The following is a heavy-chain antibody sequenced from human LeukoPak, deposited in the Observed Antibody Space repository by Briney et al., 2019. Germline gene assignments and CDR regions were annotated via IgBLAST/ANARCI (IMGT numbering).Heavy chain of an antibody. D-gene: IGHD3-10*01. CDR1: GFTFSSYA. V-gene: IGHV3-23*01. Sequence: GGSLRLSCAASGFTFSSYAMSWVRQAPGKGLEWVSAISGSGGSTFYADSVKGRFTISRDNSKNTLYLQMNSLRAEDTAVYYCAKVSSNYCGSGSYQTLDFWGQGTLVTVSS. J-gene: IGHJ4*02. CDR2: ISGSGGST. CDR3: AKVSSNYCGSGSYQTLDF.